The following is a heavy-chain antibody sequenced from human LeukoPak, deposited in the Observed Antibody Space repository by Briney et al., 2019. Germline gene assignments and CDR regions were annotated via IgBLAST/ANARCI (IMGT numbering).Heavy chain of an antibody. J-gene: IGHJ4*02. CDR1: GFTFSSYS. V-gene: IGHV3-48*01. Sequence: GGSLRLSCAASGFTFSSYSMNWVRQAPGKGLEWVSYISSSSSTIYYADSVKGRFTISRDNAKNSLYPQMNSLRAEDTAVYYCARGAYGDYGNIDYWGQGTLVTVSS. CDR3: ARGAYGDYGNIDY. D-gene: IGHD4-17*01. CDR2: ISSSSSTI.